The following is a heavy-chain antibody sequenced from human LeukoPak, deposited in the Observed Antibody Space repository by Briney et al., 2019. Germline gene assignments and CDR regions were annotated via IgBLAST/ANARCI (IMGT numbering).Heavy chain of an antibody. V-gene: IGHV4-59*01. CDR2: IYYSGST. CDR3: ARETYYYDSSAGAWFDP. D-gene: IGHD3-22*01. J-gene: IGHJ5*02. Sequence: SETLSLTCTVSGGSISSYYWSWIRQPPGKGLEWIGYIYYSGSTNYNPSLKSRVTISVDTPKNQFSLKLSSVTAADTAVYYCARETYYYDSSAGAWFDPWGQGTLVTVSS. CDR1: GGSISSYY.